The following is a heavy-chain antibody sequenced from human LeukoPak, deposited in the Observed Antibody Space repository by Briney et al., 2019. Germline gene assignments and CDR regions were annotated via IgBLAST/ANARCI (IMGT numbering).Heavy chain of an antibody. D-gene: IGHD3-10*01. CDR2: FDPEDGET. Sequence: ASVKVSCKASGYTFTGYYMHWVRQAPGKGLERMGGFDPEDGETIYAQKFQGRVTMTEDTSTDTAYMELSSLRSEDTAVYYCAVAGSGSFTWPAYYMDVWGKGTTVTVSS. J-gene: IGHJ6*03. V-gene: IGHV1-24*01. CDR3: AVAGSGSFTWPAYYMDV. CDR1: GYTFTGYY.